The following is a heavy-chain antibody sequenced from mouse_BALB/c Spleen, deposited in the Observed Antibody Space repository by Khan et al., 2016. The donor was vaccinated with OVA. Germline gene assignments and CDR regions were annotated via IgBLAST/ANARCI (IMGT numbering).Heavy chain of an antibody. J-gene: IGHJ2*01. CDR2: ISYSGNT. Sequence: EVELVESGPGLVKPSQSLSLTCTATGYSITSDYAWNWIRQFPGNNLEWMGYISYSGNTKYNPSLKSRISITRDTSKNQFFLQLNSVTIEDTATYYCARIKGGDFDYWGQGTTLTVSS. CDR3: ARIKGGDFDY. CDR1: GYSITSDYA. V-gene: IGHV3-2*02.